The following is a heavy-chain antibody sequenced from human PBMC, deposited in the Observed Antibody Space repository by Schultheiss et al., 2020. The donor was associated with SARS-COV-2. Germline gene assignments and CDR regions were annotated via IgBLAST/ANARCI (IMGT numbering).Heavy chain of an antibody. Sequence: GGSLRLSCAASGFTFSTYAMHWVRQAPGKGLEWVAVISYDGSTKYYAGSVKGRFTISRDNSKNTLYLQMNSLRAEDTAVYYCAKDKAVASTDHELGYWGQGTLVTVSS. CDR2: ISYDGSTK. CDR1: GFTFSTYA. D-gene: IGHD6-19*01. CDR3: AKDKAVASTDHELGY. J-gene: IGHJ4*02. V-gene: IGHV3-30-3*01.